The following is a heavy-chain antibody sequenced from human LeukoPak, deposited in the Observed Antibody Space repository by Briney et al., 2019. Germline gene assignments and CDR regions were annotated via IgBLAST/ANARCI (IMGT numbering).Heavy chain of an antibody. CDR2: IYYSGST. CDR1: GGSIIGYY. Sequence: PSETLSLTCTASGGSIIGYYLSWIRQPPGKGVEWLGSIYYSGSTNYNPSLKSRVTISVETSKNQFSLKLSSVTAADTAVYYCARYANSPYYYYAMDVGGQGTTVTVS. CDR3: ARYANSPYYYYAMDV. V-gene: IGHV4-59*12. J-gene: IGHJ6*02. D-gene: IGHD4/OR15-4a*01.